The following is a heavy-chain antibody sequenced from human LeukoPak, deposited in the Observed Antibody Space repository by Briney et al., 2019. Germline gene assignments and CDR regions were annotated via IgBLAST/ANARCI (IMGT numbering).Heavy chain of an antibody. CDR2: IKQDGSEK. V-gene: IGHV3-7*01. CDR1: GFTFSSYW. CDR3: ARDSAYYYGSGSYSVYHYYYYGMDV. J-gene: IGHJ6*02. Sequence: GGSLRLSCAASGFTFSSYWMSWVRQAPGKGLEGVANIKQDGSEKYYVDSVKGRFTISRDNAKNSLYLQMNSLRAEDTAVYYCARDSAYYYGSGSYSVYHYYYYGMDVWGQGTTVTVSS. D-gene: IGHD3-10*01.